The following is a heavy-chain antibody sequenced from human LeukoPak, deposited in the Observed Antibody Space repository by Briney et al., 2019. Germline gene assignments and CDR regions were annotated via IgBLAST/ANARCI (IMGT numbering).Heavy chain of an antibody. Sequence: GGSLRLSCAASGFTFSNFAMSWVRQAPGKGLEWVSAISGSGVSTYYADSVKGRFTISRDNSKNTLYLQMNSLRAEDTAVYYCARAEAFDIWGQGTMVTVSS. CDR2: ISGSGVST. CDR3: ARAEAFDI. J-gene: IGHJ3*02. CDR1: GFTFSNFA. V-gene: IGHV3-23*01.